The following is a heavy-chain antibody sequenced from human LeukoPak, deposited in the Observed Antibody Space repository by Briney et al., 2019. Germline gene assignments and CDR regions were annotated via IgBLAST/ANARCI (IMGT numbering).Heavy chain of an antibody. Sequence: ASVKVSCKASGGTFSSYAISWVRQAPGQGLEWMGWISAYNGNTNYAQKLQGRVTMTTDTSTSTAYMELRSLRSDDTAVYYCARDAGSSWYWGTNWFDPWGQGTLVTVSS. J-gene: IGHJ5*02. D-gene: IGHD6-13*01. V-gene: IGHV1-18*01. CDR2: ISAYNGNT. CDR1: GGTFSSYA. CDR3: ARDAGSSWYWGTNWFDP.